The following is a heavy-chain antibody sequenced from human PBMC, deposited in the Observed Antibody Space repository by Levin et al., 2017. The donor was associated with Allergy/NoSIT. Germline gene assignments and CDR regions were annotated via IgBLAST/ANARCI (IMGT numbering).Heavy chain of an antibody. CDR1: GGSFSGYY. J-gene: IGHJ4*02. CDR3: ARGPYCNGGSCYRTLDY. D-gene: IGHD2-15*01. CDR2: INHSGST. V-gene: IGHV4-34*01. Sequence: ASETLSLTCAVYGGSFSGYYWSWIRQPPGEGLEWIGEINHSGSTNYNPSLKSRVIISVDTSKNQFSLELRSVTAADTAVYYCARGPYCNGGSCYRTLDYWGQGTLVTVSS.